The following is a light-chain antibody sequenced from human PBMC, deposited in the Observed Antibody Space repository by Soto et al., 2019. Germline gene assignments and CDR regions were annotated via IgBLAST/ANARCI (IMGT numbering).Light chain of an antibody. V-gene: IGLV2-14*03. J-gene: IGLJ1*01. CDR3: SSYTSSTTLV. Sequence: QSVLTQPASVSASPGQSITISCTGTRGEIEGYNYVSWYQQHPGKAPKLMIYDVYHRPSGVSNRFSASKSGNTASLTISGLQAEDEADYYCSSYTSSTTLVFGTGTKVTVL. CDR1: RGEIEGYNY. CDR2: DVY.